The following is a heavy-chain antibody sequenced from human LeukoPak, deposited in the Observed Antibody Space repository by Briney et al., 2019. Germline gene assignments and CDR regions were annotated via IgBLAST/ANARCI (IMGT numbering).Heavy chain of an antibody. CDR2: ISTSGNTI. J-gene: IGHJ4*02. V-gene: IGHV3-11*01. D-gene: IGHD1-1*01. Sequence: PGGSLRLSCAASGFTFSDYYITWIRQAPGKGLEWVSYISTSGNTIYYADSMRGRFTISRDNAKNSLYLQMNSLRAEDTAVYYCARQDGTYWGQGTLVTVYS. CDR3: ARQDGTY. CDR1: GFTFSDYY.